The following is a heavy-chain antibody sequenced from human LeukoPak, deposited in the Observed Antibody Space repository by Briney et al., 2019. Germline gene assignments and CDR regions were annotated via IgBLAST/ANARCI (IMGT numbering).Heavy chain of an antibody. D-gene: IGHD6-19*01. CDR1: GYTFTSYG. CDR3: ARVYSSGWYTWFDP. J-gene: IGHJ5*02. CDR2: ISAYNGNT. Sequence: ASVTVSCKASGYTFTSYGISWVRQAPGQGLEWMGWISAYNGNTNYAQKLQGRVTMTTDTSTSTAYMELRSLRSDDTAVYYCARVYSSGWYTWFDPWGQGTLVTVSS. V-gene: IGHV1-18*01.